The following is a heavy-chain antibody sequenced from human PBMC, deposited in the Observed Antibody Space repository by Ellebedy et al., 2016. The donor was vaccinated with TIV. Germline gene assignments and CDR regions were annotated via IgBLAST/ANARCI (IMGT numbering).Heavy chain of an antibody. J-gene: IGHJ3*02. D-gene: IGHD6-6*01. CDR2: MNPNSGNT. CDR3: ARTVQYSSSSFDAFDI. V-gene: IGHV1-8*01. Sequence: ASVKVSXXASGYTFTSYDINWVRQATGQGLEWMGWMNPNSGNTGYAQKFQGRVTMTRNTSISTAYMELSSLRSEDTAVYYCARTVQYSSSSFDAFDIWGQGTMVTVSS. CDR1: GYTFTSYD.